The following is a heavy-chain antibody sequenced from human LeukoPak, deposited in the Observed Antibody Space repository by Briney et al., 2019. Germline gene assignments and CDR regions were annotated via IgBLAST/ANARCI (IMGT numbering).Heavy chain of an antibody. CDR3: AKEGSKYYYDSSGYYYYFDY. Sequence: GGSLRLSCAASGFTFSSYAMSWVRQAPGKGLEWVSAISDSGGSTYYADSVEGRFTISRDNSKNTLYLQMNSLRAEDTAVYYCAKEGSKYYYDSSGYYYYFDYWGQGTLVTVSS. V-gene: IGHV3-23*01. J-gene: IGHJ4*02. CDR1: GFTFSSYA. D-gene: IGHD3-22*01. CDR2: ISDSGGST.